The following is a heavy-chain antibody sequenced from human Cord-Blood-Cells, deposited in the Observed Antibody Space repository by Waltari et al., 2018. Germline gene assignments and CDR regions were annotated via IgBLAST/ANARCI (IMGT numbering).Heavy chain of an antibody. CDR3: AKDRSRYYDFWSGYYYFDY. Sequence: EVQLLESGGGLVQPGGSLRLSCAASGFTFSSYAMSWGRQAPGKGLECVSTISGSGGSTYYADSVKGRFTISRDNSKNTLYLQMNSLRAEDTAVYYCAKDRSRYYDFWSGYYYFDYWGQGTLVTVSS. D-gene: IGHD3-3*01. CDR2: ISGSGGST. J-gene: IGHJ4*02. V-gene: IGHV3-23*01. CDR1: GFTFSSYA.